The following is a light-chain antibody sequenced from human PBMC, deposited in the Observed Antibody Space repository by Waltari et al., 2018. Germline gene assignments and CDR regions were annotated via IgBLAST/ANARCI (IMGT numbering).Light chain of an antibody. Sequence: ERVMTQSPATLSVSPGERATLSCRASQSVSSNLAWYQQIPGQAPRLLIYGASTRATGIPDRFSGSGSGTEFTLTISSLQSADFAVYYCQQYNDWPPVYTFGQGTKLEIK. V-gene: IGKV3-15*01. CDR2: GAS. CDR3: QQYNDWPPVYT. CDR1: QSVSSN. J-gene: IGKJ2*01.